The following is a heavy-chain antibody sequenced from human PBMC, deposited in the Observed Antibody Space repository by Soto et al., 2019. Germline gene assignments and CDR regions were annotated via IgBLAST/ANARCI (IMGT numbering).Heavy chain of an antibody. CDR3: ARAHRYYDYPDI. J-gene: IGHJ3*02. V-gene: IGHV4-30-4*01. D-gene: IGHD3-22*01. CDR1: GASVNSGDYY. Sequence: QVQLQESGPGLVKASQTLSLTCTVSGASVNSGDYYWSWVRQPPGRGLEWIGYIHYSETIYYNPSLKSRVQILVETFKNQFSVEVSSVTAADTAVYYGARAHRYYDYPDIWGQGTTVTVSS. CDR2: IHYSETI.